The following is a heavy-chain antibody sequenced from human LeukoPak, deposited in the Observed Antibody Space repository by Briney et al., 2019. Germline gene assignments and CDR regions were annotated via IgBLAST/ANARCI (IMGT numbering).Heavy chain of an antibody. J-gene: IGHJ6*02. V-gene: IGHV4-39*01. D-gene: IGHD3-10*01. CDR3: AIRSRGVYYYYYGMDV. CDR1: GGSFSGYY. CDR2: IYYSGST. Sequence: SETLSLTCAVYGGSFSGYYWGWIRQPPGKGLEWIGSIYYSGSTYYNPSLKSRVTISVDTSKNQFSLKLSSVTAADTAVYYCAIRSRGVYYYYYGMDVWGQGTTVTVSS.